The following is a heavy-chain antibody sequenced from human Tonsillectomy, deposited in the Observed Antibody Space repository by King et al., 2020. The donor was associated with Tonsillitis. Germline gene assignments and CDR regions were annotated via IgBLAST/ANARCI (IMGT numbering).Heavy chain of an antibody. CDR3: AKERGGAVAGTLDC. Sequence: VQLVESGGGVVQPGTSLRLSCAASGFTFSSYGMHWVRQAPGKGLEWVAIISYDGSNKYYADSVKGRFTISRDNSKNTLYLQMNSLRAEDTAVYYCAKERGGAVAGTLDCWGQGTLVTVSS. J-gene: IGHJ4*02. V-gene: IGHV3-30*18. D-gene: IGHD6-19*01. CDR2: ISYDGSNK. CDR1: GFTFSSYG.